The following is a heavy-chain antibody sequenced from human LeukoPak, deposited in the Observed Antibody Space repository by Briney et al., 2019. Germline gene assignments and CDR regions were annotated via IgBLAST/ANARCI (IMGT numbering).Heavy chain of an antibody. V-gene: IGHV4-59*08. CDR1: GGSISSYY. CDR2: IYYSGST. J-gene: IGHJ6*02. Sequence: SETLSLTCTVSGGSISSYYWSWIRRPPGKGLEWIGYIYYSGSTNYNPSLKSRVTISVDTFKNQFSLKLSSVTAADTAVYYCASTSTRSGYYYGMDVWGQGTTVTVSS. CDR3: ASTSTRSGYYYGMDV. D-gene: IGHD2-2*01.